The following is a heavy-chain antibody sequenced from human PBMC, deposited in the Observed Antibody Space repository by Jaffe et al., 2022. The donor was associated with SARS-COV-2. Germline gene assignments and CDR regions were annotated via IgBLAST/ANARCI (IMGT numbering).Heavy chain of an antibody. J-gene: IGHJ4*02. CDR3: ARDYDSSGYYWGY. Sequence: QVQLVQSGAEVKKPGSSVKVSCKASGGTFSSYTISWVRQAPGQGLEWMGRIIPILGIANYAQKFQGRVTITADKSTSTAYMELSSLRSEDTAVYYCARDYDSSGYYWGYWGQGTLVTVSS. CDR1: GGTFSSYT. CDR2: IIPILGIA. V-gene: IGHV1-69*08. D-gene: IGHD3-22*01.